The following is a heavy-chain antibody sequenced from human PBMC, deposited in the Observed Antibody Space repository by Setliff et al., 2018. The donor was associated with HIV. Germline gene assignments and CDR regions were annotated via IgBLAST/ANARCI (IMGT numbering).Heavy chain of an antibody. CDR1: GYSITNGYY. Sequence: SETLSLTCSVSGYSITNGYYWGWFRQSPGKGLEWIATIYQTGSIYYNPSLTGRVTISVDTSKSQFSLKLAFVTAADTAVYYCARYSTLTTNFDYWGQGTLVTVSS. CDR3: ARYSTLTTNFDY. J-gene: IGHJ4*02. CDR2: IYQTGSI. D-gene: IGHD4-17*01. V-gene: IGHV4-38-2*02.